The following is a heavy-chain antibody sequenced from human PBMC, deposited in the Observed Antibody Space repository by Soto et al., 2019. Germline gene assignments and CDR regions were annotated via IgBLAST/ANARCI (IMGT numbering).Heavy chain of an antibody. Sequence: LETLSLTCAGSGGTLRGYYRSWVRQPPGKGLEWIGEINHSGSTNYNPSLKSRVTISVDTSKNQFSLKLSSVTAADTAVYYCAKARITMVRGAVGPYFDFWGQGNLVTVSS. CDR3: AKARITMVRGAVGPYFDF. V-gene: IGHV4-34*01. CDR1: GGTLRGYY. D-gene: IGHD3-10*01. CDR2: INHSGST. J-gene: IGHJ4*02.